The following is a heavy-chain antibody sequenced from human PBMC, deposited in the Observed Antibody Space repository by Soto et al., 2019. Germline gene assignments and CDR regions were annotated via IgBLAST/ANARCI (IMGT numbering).Heavy chain of an antibody. CDR3: ARGDSIVEEFDY. CDR1: GYTFTSYG. CDR2: ISGYNGNT. V-gene: IGHV1-18*04. J-gene: IGHJ4*02. Sequence: ASVKVSCKASGYTFTSYGISWVRPAPGQGLEWMGWISGYNGNTNYSQKVQGRVTRTADTTTSTANMELRYLRSADTAVYYCARGDSIVEEFDYWGQGTLVTVSS. D-gene: IGHD3-22*01.